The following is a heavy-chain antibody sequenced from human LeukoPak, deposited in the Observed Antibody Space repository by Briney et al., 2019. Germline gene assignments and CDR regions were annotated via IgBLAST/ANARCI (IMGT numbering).Heavy chain of an antibody. J-gene: IGHJ4*02. V-gene: IGHV1-69*05. D-gene: IGHD4-17*01. CDR1: GGTFSSYA. CDR2: IIPIFGTA. CDR3: ARSHYGDYYFNY. Sequence: SVKVSCKASGGTFSSYAISWVRQAPGQGLEWMGGIIPIFGTANYAQKFQGGVTITTDESTSTAYMELSSLRSEDTAVYYCARSHYGDYYFNYWGQGTLVTVSS.